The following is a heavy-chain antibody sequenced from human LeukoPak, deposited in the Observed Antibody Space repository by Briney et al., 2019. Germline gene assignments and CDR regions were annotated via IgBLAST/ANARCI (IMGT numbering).Heavy chain of an antibody. CDR2: IRLDGSEK. CDR1: GFTFGKYW. Sequence: GGSLRLSCVASGFTFGKYWMSWVRQAPGKGLEWVANIRLDGSEKNYVDSVKGRFTISRDNTKNSLYLQMNSLRAEDTAVYYCAKAGDIAAAGTISVFFGYWGQGTLVTVSS. CDR3: AKAGDIAAAGTISVFFGY. J-gene: IGHJ4*02. V-gene: IGHV3-7*03. D-gene: IGHD6-13*01.